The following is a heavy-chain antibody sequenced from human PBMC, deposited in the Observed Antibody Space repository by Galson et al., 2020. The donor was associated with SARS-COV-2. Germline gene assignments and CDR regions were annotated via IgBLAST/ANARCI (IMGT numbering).Heavy chain of an antibody. J-gene: IGHJ4*02. Sequence: ASETLSLTCTVSGGSISSSSYYWGWIRQPPGKGLEWIGSIYYSGSTYYNPSLKSRVTISVDTSKNQFSLKLSSVTAADTAVYYCARRDYYDSSGADYWGQGTLVTVSS. CDR3: ARRDYYDSSGADY. D-gene: IGHD3-22*01. V-gene: IGHV4-39*01. CDR1: GGSISSSSYY. CDR2: IYYSGST.